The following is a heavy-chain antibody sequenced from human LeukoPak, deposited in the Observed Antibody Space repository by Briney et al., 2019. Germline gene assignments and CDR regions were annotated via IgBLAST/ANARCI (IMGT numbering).Heavy chain of an antibody. CDR3: ASGRQLGY. V-gene: IGHV3-7*01. CDR1: GFTFRNYW. J-gene: IGHJ4*02. Sequence: GGSLRLSCAASGFTFRNYWMSWVRQAPGKGLERVANIKEDGSEKYYVDSVKGRFTISRDNARNSLYLQMNSLRAEDTAVYYCASGRQLGYWGQGTLVTVSS. D-gene: IGHD6-13*01. CDR2: IKEDGSEK.